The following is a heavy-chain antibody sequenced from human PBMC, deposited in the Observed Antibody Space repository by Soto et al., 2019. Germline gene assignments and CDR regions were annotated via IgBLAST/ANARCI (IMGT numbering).Heavy chain of an antibody. D-gene: IGHD1-1*01. CDR3: ARDQRGGTWEFDY. CDR1: GFTVSSNY. J-gene: IGHJ4*02. Sequence: EVHLVESGGGLVQPGGSLRLSCAASGFTVSSNYMSWVRQAPGKGLEWVSVIYSGGSTYYADSVKGRFTISRDNSKNTLYLQMHSLRAEDTAVYYCARDQRGGTWEFDYWGQGTLVTVSS. CDR2: IYSGGST. V-gene: IGHV3-66*01.